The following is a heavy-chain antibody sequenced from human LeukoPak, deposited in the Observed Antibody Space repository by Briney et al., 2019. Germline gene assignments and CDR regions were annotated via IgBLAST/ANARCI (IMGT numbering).Heavy chain of an antibody. J-gene: IGHJ4*02. Sequence: SETLSLTCTVSGGSISSYYWSWIRRPPGKGLEWIGYIYYSGSTNYNPSLKSRVTISVDTSKNQFSLKLSSVTAADTAVYYCARERDANYDFWSGYPAPHFDYWGQGTLVTVSS. CDR1: GGSISSYY. D-gene: IGHD3-3*01. V-gene: IGHV4-59*01. CDR2: IYYSGST. CDR3: ARERDANYDFWSGYPAPHFDY.